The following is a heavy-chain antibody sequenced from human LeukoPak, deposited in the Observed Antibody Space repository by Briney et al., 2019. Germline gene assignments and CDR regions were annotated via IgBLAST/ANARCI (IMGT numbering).Heavy chain of an antibody. V-gene: IGHV1-8*01. Sequence: ASVTVSFTASGYTFTSYDINWVRQAPGQGLEWMGWMNPNSGNTGYAQKFQGRVTMTKNTSITTAYMELSSLRSEDTAVYYCARALSWTTNSYYYMDVWGKGTTVTVSS. CDR3: ARALSWTTNSYYYMDV. CDR1: GYTFTSYD. CDR2: MNPNSGNT. D-gene: IGHD3/OR15-3a*01. J-gene: IGHJ6*03.